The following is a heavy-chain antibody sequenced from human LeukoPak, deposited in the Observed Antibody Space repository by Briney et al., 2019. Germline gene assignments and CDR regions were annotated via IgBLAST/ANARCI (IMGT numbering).Heavy chain of an antibody. V-gene: IGHV4-59*01. Sequence: SETLSLTCTVSGGSISSYYWSWLRQPPGKGLEWIGYIYYSGSTNYNPSLKSRVTISVDTSKNQFSLKLSSVTAADTAVYYCARGSSLWPNYYYYYYGMDVWGQGTTVTVSS. J-gene: IGHJ6*02. D-gene: IGHD3-10*01. CDR1: GGSISSYY. CDR2: IYYSGST. CDR3: ARGSSLWPNYYYYYYGMDV.